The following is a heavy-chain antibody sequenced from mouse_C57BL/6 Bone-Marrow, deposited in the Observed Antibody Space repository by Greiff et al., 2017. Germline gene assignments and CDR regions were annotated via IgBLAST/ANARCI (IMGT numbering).Heavy chain of an antibody. CDR3: AKEGGNFFWFAY. J-gene: IGHJ3*01. CDR2: LYPGDGDT. CDR1: GYAFSSSW. V-gene: IGHV1-82*01. D-gene: IGHD2-1*01. Sequence: VQLQQSGPELVKPGASVTISCKASGYAFSSSWMNWVKQRPGKGLEWIGRLYPGDGDTNYNGKFKGKATLTADKSSSTAYMQISSLTSEDSAVYLCAKEGGNFFWFAYWGQGTLVTVSA.